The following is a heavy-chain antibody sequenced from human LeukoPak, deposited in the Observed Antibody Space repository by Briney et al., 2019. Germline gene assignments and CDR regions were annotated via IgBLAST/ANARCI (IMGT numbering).Heavy chain of an antibody. CDR2: TYYRSKWYN. Sequence: SQTLSLTCAISGDSVSSNSAAWNWIRQSPSGGLEWLGRTYYRSKWYNDYAVSVKSRITINPDTSKNQFSLQLNSVTPEDTAVYYCARETYSSSWPNFDYWGQGTLVTVSS. D-gene: IGHD6-13*01. CDR1: GDSVSSNSAA. J-gene: IGHJ4*02. V-gene: IGHV6-1*01. CDR3: ARETYSSSWPNFDY.